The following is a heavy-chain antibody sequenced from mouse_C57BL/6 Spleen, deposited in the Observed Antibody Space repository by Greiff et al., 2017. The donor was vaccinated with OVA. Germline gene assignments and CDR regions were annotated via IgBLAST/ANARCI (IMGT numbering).Heavy chain of an antibody. CDR1: DSEVFPIAY. CDR2: ILQSIGRT. V-gene: IGHV15-2*01. D-gene: IGHD1-1*01. CDR3: AYYSSSYRFAY. Sequence: QVQLQQSGSELRSPGSSVKLSCKDFDSEVFPIAYMSWVRQKPGHGFEWIGGILQSIGRTIYGEKFEDKATLDADTLSNTAYLELNSLTSEDSAIYYCAYYSSSYRFAYWGQGTLVTVSA. J-gene: IGHJ3*01.